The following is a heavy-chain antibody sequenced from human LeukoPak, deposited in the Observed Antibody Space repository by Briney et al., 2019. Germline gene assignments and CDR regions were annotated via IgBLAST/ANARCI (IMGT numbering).Heavy chain of an antibody. V-gene: IGHV4-31*03. CDR1: GGSISSGGYY. CDR3: ARGRSGGSYFYYYYYGMDV. CDR2: IYYRGST. Sequence: PSQTLSLTCTVSGGSISSGGYYWSWIRQHPGKGLEWIGYIYYRGSTYYNPSLKSRVTISVDTSKNQFSLKLSSVTAADTAVYYCARGRSGGSYFYYYYYGMDVWGQGTTVTVSS. J-gene: IGHJ6*02. D-gene: IGHD2-15*01.